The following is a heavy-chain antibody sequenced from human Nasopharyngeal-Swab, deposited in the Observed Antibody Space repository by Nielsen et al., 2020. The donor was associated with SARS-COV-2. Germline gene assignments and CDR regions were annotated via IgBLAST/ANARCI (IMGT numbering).Heavy chain of an antibody. CDR1: GGSMSSDGYS. V-gene: IGHV4-30-2*01. CDR2: IFHSGSS. J-gene: IGHJ6*02. CDR3: ARGYLAMMKFGGVLDDATDA. Sequence: SETLSLTCAVSGGSMSSDGYSWSWIRQPPGKGLEWMGYIFHSGSSYYNPSLKSRVTISVDRSKNQFSLNLTSVTAADTAVYYCARGYLAMMKFGGVLDDATDAWGQGTTVTVSS. D-gene: IGHD3-16*02.